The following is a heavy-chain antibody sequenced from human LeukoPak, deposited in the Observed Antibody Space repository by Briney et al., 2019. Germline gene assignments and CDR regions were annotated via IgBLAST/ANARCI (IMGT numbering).Heavy chain of an antibody. V-gene: IGHV3-30*02. J-gene: IGHJ4*02. CDR2: IGFDGSKK. CDR1: GFAFVSYG. Sequence: PGGSLRLSRAASGFAFVSYGMHWVRQAPGKGLEWVAFIGFDGSKKYYADSVKGRFIISRDNSKDTLYLQMNSLRVEDTAVYFCAKDRDWNYYFDHWGQGTLVTVSS. D-gene: IGHD1-7*01. CDR3: AKDRDWNYYFDH.